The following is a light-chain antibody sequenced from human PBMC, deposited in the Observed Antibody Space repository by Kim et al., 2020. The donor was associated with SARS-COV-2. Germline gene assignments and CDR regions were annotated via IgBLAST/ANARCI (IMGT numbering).Light chain of an antibody. CDR3: QVWDASSDQVV. Sequence: APGQTARISCGGDNIGRKSAHWYQQKPGQAPVLVVHDDTDRPSGVSERFAGSNSGNTATLTITRAEAGDEADYYCQVWDASSDQVVFGGGTQLTVL. CDR2: DDT. J-gene: IGLJ2*01. CDR1: NIGRKS. V-gene: IGLV3-21*02.